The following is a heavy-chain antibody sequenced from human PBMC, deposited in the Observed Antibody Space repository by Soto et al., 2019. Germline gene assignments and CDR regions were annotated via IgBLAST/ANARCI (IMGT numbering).Heavy chain of an antibody. Sequence: QVQLVESGGGVVQPGKSLRLSCAASGFTFSNHGMLWVRQAPGKGLQWVAVMSYDGSNTYYADSVKGRFTISRDTSKNTLNLQMNSLRPEDTGVYYCAKGRGYYDILTDSDYGLDVWGQGTTVTVSS. V-gene: IGHV3-30*18. J-gene: IGHJ6*02. CDR3: AKGRGYYDILTDSDYGLDV. CDR2: MSYDGSNT. D-gene: IGHD3-9*01. CDR1: GFTFSNHG.